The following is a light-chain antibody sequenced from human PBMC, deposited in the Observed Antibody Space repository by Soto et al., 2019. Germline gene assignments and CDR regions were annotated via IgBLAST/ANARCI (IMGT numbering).Light chain of an antibody. CDR2: DVS. V-gene: IGLV2-14*01. CDR1: SSDVGGYNY. J-gene: IGLJ1*01. Sequence: QSELTQPASVSGSPGQSIAISCTGTSSDVGGYNYVSWYQQHPGKAPKLMIFDVSNRPSGVSSRFSGSKSGNTASLTISGLQAEDEADYYCSSYTTSSTYVFGTGTKVTVL. CDR3: SSYTTSSTYV.